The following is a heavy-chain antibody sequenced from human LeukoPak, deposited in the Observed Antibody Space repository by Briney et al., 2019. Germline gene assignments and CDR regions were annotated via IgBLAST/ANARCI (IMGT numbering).Heavy chain of an antibody. V-gene: IGHV3-7*01. D-gene: IGHD5-24*01. CDR2: IKQHGNEK. CDR1: GFRFSTYW. CDR3: AQDRGYNYPFRYFDH. J-gene: IGHJ4*02. Sequence: GGSLRLSCAASGFRFSTYWMSWVRQAPGKGLEWVANIKQHGNEKDYVDSVKGRFTISRDNAKNSLYLQMDSLRAEDTAVYYCAQDRGYNYPFRYFDHWGQGTLVTVSS.